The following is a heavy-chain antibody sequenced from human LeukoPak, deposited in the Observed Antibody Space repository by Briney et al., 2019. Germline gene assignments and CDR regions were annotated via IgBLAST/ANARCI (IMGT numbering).Heavy chain of an antibody. CDR2: ISSSGGST. V-gene: IGHV3-23*01. D-gene: IGHD3-10*01. J-gene: IGHJ4*02. Sequence: GGSLRLSCAASGFTFSSYAMSWVRQAPGKGLEWVSIISSSGGSTYYADSVKGRFTISRDNSKNRLYLQMDSLRAEDTAVYYCAGSGSPDDYWGQGTLVTVSS. CDR1: GFTFSSYA. CDR3: AGSGSPDDY.